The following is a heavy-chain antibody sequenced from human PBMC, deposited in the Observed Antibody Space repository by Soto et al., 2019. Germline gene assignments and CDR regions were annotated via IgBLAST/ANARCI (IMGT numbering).Heavy chain of an antibody. V-gene: IGHV3-15*01. Sequence: GGSLRLSXATSGFTLSYVWMSWVRQAPGKGLEWVGRIKSTKDGGTIDYAAPVKDRFIISRDDSENTLHLQMNTLRTEDTAVYHCAMDRAAGGGPVGFDPWGQGTLVTVSS. D-gene: IGHD3-16*01. J-gene: IGHJ5*02. CDR3: AMDRAAGGGPVGFDP. CDR2: IKSTKDGGTI. CDR1: GFTLSYVW.